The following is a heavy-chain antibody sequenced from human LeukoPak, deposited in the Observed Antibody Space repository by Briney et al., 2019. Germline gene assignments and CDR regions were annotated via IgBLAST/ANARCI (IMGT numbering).Heavy chain of an antibody. CDR1: GFTFSRYS. D-gene: IGHD1-26*01. Sequence: PGGSLRLSCAASGFTFSRYSMNTVRQAPGQGRKWVSSISSSSSYIYYAGSVKGRFTISRDNAKISLYLQMDSLRAEDTAVYYCARDPYSGSYGNYYYYFMDVWGKGTTVTISS. CDR2: ISSSSSYI. CDR3: ARDPYSGSYGNYYYYFMDV. J-gene: IGHJ6*03. V-gene: IGHV3-21*01.